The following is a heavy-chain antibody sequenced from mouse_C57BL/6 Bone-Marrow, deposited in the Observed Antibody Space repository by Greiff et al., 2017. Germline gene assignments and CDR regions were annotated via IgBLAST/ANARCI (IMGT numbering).Heavy chain of an antibody. D-gene: IGHD2-3*01. CDR3: TACDGGFAY. Sequence: VQLKQSGAELVRPGASVKLSCTASGFDINDDYMHWVKQRPEQGLEWIGWIDPENGDTEYASKFQGKATITADTSSDTAYLQLSSLTSEDTAVYYCTACDGGFAYWGQGTLVPVSA. V-gene: IGHV14-4*01. J-gene: IGHJ3*01. CDR1: GFDINDDY. CDR2: IDPENGDT.